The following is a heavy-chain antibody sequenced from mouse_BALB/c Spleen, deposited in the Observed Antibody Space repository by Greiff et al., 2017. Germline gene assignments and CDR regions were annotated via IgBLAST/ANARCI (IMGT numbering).Heavy chain of an antibody. CDR2: ISDGGSYT. V-gene: IGHV5-6*01. CDR3: ARGRNGNYVAWFAY. D-gene: IGHD2-1*01. Sequence: EVMLVESGGDLVKPGGSLKLSCAASGFTFSSYGMSWVRQTPDKRLEWVATISDGGSYTYYPDSVKGRFTISRDNAKNNLYLQMSSLKSEDTAMYYCARGRNGNYVAWFAYWGQGTLVTVSA. J-gene: IGHJ3*01. CDR1: GFTFSSYG.